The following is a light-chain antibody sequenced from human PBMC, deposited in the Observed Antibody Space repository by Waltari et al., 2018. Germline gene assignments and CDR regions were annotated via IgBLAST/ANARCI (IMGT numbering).Light chain of an antibody. Sequence: SCRVSQSISRFLAWYQQKPGQAPRLLIYDASSRATGIPDRFSGSGSGTDFSLTISRLEPEDIAVYYCQKYGSLPATFGQGTKVEIK. CDR3: QKYGSLPAT. CDR1: QSISRF. CDR2: DAS. J-gene: IGKJ1*01. V-gene: IGKV3-20*01.